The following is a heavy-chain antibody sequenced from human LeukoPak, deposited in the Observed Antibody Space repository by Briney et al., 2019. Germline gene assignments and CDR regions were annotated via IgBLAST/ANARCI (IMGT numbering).Heavy chain of an antibody. D-gene: IGHD1-26*01. Sequence: GGSLRLACAASGFTFSSDSMNWVRQAPGKGLEWVSSISSRSSYIYYADSVTGRFTISRDNAKNSLYLQMNSLRAEDTAVYYCANSVGARDFDYWGQGTLVTVSS. V-gene: IGHV3-21*01. J-gene: IGHJ4*02. CDR3: ANSVGARDFDY. CDR2: ISSRSSYI. CDR1: GFTFSSDS.